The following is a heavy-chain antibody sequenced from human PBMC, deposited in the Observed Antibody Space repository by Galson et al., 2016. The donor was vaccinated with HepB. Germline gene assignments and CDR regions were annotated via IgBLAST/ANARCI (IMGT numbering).Heavy chain of an antibody. V-gene: IGHV3-53*01. D-gene: IGHD3-3*02. CDR1: GFNISTNY. CDR3: VRNHELPVGDLRTYYHYGMDV. J-gene: IGHJ6*02. CDR2: IYSGGSR. Sequence: SLRLSCAASGFNISTNYMTWVRQTPGKGLEWVSIIYSGGSRYYADSVKGRFIMSRDNSKNTLYLQTNSLSAEDTALYYCVRNHELPVGDLRTYYHYGMDVWGQGTTVTVSS.